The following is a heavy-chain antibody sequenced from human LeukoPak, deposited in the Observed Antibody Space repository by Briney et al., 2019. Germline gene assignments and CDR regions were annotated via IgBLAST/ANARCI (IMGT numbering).Heavy chain of an antibody. J-gene: IGHJ3*01. D-gene: IGHD3-10*01. CDR1: GFTFSSHS. CDR2: ISSSSSYI. Sequence: GGSLRLSCAASGFTFSSHSMNWVRQAPGKGLEWVSSISSSSSYIYYADSVKGRFTISRDNAKNSLYLQMNSLRAEDTAVYYCARDLGHYYGSGSYYCWGQGTMVTVSS. CDR3: ARDLGHYYGSGSYYC. V-gene: IGHV3-21*01.